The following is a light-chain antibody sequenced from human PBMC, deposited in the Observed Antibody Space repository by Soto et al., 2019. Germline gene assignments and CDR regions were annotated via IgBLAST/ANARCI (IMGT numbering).Light chain of an antibody. Sequence: DIQMTQSPSSLSASVEDRVIITCRASQSISNHLNWYQQKPGKAPKLLIYDASNLQTGVPSRFSGSGYGTDFTFTISSLQPEDIATYYCQQYDNVFTFGQGTRLEI. CDR2: DAS. J-gene: IGKJ5*01. CDR1: QSISNH. CDR3: QQYDNVFT. V-gene: IGKV1-33*01.